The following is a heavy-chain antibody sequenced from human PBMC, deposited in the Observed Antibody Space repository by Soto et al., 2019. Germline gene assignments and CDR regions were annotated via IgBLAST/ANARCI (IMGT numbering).Heavy chain of an antibody. Sequence: PGESLKFSCKGSGYSFAGYWVIWVGQMPGKGLVWMGRIDPIDSYTNYSPSFQGHVTISADKSISTAYLQWSSLKASDTAMYYCARQTGGIIDYWGQGTLVTVSS. CDR1: GYSFAGYW. V-gene: IGHV5-10-1*01. CDR3: ARQTGGIIDY. D-gene: IGHD3-16*01. J-gene: IGHJ4*02. CDR2: IDPIDSYT.